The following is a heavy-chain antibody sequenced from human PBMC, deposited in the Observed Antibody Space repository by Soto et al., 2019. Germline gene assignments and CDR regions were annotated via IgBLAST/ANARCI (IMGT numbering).Heavy chain of an antibody. CDR3: TKGGTSPFDX. CDR2: VYPSDSDV. V-gene: IGHV5-51*01. Sequence: PGESLKISWQGTGYRFSSSWIGWVRQNPGKGLELLGNVYPSDSDVRYSPAFEGQVTISADNSINTPYLKLLNLKASESAIYYCTKGGTSPFDXWGQGTRVTVSX. J-gene: IGHJ4*02. D-gene: IGHD3-16*01. CDR1: GYRFSSSW.